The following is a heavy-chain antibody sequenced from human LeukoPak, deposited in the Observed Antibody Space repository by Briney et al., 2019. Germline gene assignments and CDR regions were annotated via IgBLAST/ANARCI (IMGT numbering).Heavy chain of an antibody. V-gene: IGHV1-8*03. J-gene: IGHJ6*03. CDR2: MNPNSGNT. CDR3: ARERGRRSSSSNYYYYYMDV. CDR1: GYTFTSYD. D-gene: IGHD6-6*01. Sequence: GASVKVSCKASGYTFTSYDINWVRQATGQGLEWMGWMNPNSGNTGYAQKFQGRVTITRNTSISTAYMELSSLRSEDTAVYYCARERGRRSSSSNYYYYYMDVWGKGTTVTVSS.